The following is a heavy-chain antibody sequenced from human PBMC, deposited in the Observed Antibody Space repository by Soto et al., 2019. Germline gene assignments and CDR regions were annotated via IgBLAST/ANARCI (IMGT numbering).Heavy chain of an antibody. J-gene: IGHJ4*02. V-gene: IGHV4-59*01. CDR1: GDSISIFY. D-gene: IGHD4-4*01. Sequence: ETLSLTCAFSGDSISIFYWSLVLQPPGKGLEWIGYIYYSGSTSYNPSLESRVTISVDTSENQFSLKLSSVTAADTAVYYCARLRRMTAITVSYYFDYWGQGTLVTVSS. CDR3: ARLRRMTAITVSYYFDY. CDR2: IYYSGST.